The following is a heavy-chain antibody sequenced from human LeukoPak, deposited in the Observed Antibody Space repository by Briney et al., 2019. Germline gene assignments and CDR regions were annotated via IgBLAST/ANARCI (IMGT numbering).Heavy chain of an antibody. J-gene: IGHJ5*02. Sequence: SVKVSCKASGGTFSSYAISWVRQAPGQGLEWMGGIIPIFGTANYAQKFQGRVTITADKSTSTAYMELSSLRSEDTAMYYCARDHRLQLENWFDPWGQGTLVAVSS. V-gene: IGHV1-69*06. CDR1: GGTFSSYA. CDR2: IIPIFGTA. CDR3: ARDHRLQLENWFDP. D-gene: IGHD1-1*01.